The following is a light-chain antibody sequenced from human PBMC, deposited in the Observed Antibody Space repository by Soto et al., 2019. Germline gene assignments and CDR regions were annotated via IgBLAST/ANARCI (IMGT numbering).Light chain of an antibody. CDR3: QQYNNWPPLT. J-gene: IGKJ4*01. CDR2: DAS. V-gene: IGKV1-5*01. Sequence: IQMTQSPSSLSASVGDRVTITCRASQTITTWMAWYQQKPGKAPKLLVYDASTLQSGVATRFSGSGSGTEFTLTISSLQSEDFAVYYCQQYNNWPPLTFGGGTTVDIK. CDR1: QTITTW.